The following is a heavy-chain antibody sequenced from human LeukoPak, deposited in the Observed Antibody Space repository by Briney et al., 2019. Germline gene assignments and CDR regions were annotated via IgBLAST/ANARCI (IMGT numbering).Heavy chain of an antibody. CDR2: MSSSSSYI. CDR3: ARDFPLVPTADASEMDV. V-gene: IGHV3-21*01. D-gene: IGHD2-2*01. Sequence: GGSLRLSCAASGVTFSTYTMNWVRQAPGRGLEWVSSMSSSSSYISYADSVKGRFTISRDNAKISLYLQINSLRAEDTAVFYCARDFPLVPTADASEMDVWGQGTTVTVSS. CDR1: GVTFSTYT. J-gene: IGHJ6*02.